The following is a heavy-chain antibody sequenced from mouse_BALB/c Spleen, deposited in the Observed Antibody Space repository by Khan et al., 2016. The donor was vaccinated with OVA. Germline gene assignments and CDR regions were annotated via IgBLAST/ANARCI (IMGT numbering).Heavy chain of an antibody. CDR1: GYNFTNYG. J-gene: IGHJ4*01. Sequence: QIQLVQSGPELKKPGETVKISCKASGYNFTNYGMNWVKQSPGKALKWMGWINPSTGEPTYADDFKGRFAFSLETSASTAYLQINNLKNEDTATYFCARPPYFAYTLDYWGQGTSVTVSS. CDR2: INPSTGEP. V-gene: IGHV9-3-1*01. D-gene: IGHD2-10*01. CDR3: ARPPYFAYTLDY.